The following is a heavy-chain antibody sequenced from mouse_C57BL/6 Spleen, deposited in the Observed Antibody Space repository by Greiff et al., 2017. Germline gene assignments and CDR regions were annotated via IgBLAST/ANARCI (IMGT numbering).Heavy chain of an antibody. J-gene: IGHJ4*01. Sequence: EVQLKESGPGLVKPSQSLSLTCSVTGYSITSGYYWNWIRQFPGNKLEWMGYISYDGSNNYNPSLKNRISITRDTSKNQFFLKLNSVTTEDTATYYCARADGYYVDYYAMDYWGQGTSVTVSS. V-gene: IGHV3-6*01. CDR1: GYSITSGYY. CDR2: ISYDGSN. CDR3: ARADGYYVDYYAMDY. D-gene: IGHD2-3*01.